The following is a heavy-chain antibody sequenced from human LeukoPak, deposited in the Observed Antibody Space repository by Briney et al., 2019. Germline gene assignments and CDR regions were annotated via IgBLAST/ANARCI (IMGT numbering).Heavy chain of an antibody. CDR3: ARRYYGSSSFDY. CDR1: GGSISSSSYY. J-gene: IGHJ4*02. CDR2: IYYSGST. Sequence: SETLSLTCTVSGGSISSSSYYWGWIRQPPGKGLEWIGSIYYSGSTHYYPSLKSRVTISVDTSKNQFSLKLSSVTAADTAVYYCARRYYGSSSFDYWGQGTLVTASS. D-gene: IGHD3-10*01. V-gene: IGHV4-39*01.